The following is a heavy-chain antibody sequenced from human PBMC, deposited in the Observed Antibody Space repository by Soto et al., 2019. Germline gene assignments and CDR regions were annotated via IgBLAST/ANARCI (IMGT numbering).Heavy chain of an antibody. CDR2: IYHSGST. J-gene: IGHJ4*02. V-gene: IGHV4-4*02. Sequence: SETLSLTCAVSGGSVSSSNWWSWVRQPPGKGLEWIGEIYHSGSTNYNPSLKSRVTISVDKSKNQFSLKLSSVTAADTAVYYCARVSDGDYDFVDYWGQGTLVTVSS. CDR3: ARVSDGDYDFVDY. D-gene: IGHD4-17*01. CDR1: GGSVSSSNW.